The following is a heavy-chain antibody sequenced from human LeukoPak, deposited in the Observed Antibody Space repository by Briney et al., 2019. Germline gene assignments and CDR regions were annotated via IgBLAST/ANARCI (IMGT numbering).Heavy chain of an antibody. CDR3: ARDPRTVRI. CDR2: ISGNGGVI. Sequence: GGSLRPSCAASGFTFSDNYMTWVRQAPGKGLEWLSYISGNGGVIQYADSVKGRFTISRDNAKNLLYLQMDSLRVEDTAIYYCARDPRTVRIWGQGTLVTVSS. V-gene: IGHV3-11*04. CDR1: GFTFSDNY. J-gene: IGHJ4*02. D-gene: IGHD1-1*01.